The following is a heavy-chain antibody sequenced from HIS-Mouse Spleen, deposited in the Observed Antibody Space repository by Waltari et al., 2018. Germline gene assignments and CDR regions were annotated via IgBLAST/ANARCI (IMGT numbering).Heavy chain of an antibody. D-gene: IGHD6-13*01. CDR3: AREIPYSSSWYDWYFDL. J-gene: IGHJ2*01. Sequence: QLQLQESGPGLVKPSETLSLTCTVSGGSISSSSYYWGWIRQPPGKGLGWFGSIYYSGRTPYNPSLQCRVTISVDTSKNQFSRKLSSVTAADTAVFYCAREIPYSSSWYDWYFDLWGRGTLVTVSS. CDR2: IYYSGRT. CDR1: GGSISSSSYY. V-gene: IGHV4-39*07.